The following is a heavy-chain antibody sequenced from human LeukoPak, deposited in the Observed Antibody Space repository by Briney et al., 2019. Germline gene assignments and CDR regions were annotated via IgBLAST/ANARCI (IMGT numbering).Heavy chain of an antibody. J-gene: IGHJ3*02. CDR1: GFTFSSYW. V-gene: IGHV3-7*04. CDR2: IKQDGSEK. D-gene: IGHD3-10*01. Sequence: PGGTLRLSCAASGFTFSSYWMNWVHQSPGKGLEWVANIKQDGSEKYYVEFVKGRLTISRDNAKNSLFLQMNSQRAEDTAVYYCARDGVGAFDIWGQGTMVTVSS. CDR3: ARDGVGAFDI.